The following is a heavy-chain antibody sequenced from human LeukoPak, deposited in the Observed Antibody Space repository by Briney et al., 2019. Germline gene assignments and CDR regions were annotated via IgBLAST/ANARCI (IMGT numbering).Heavy chain of an antibody. CDR2: IIPIFGTA. Sequence: GSSVKVSCKASGGTFSSYAISWVRQAPGQGLERMGGIIPIFGTANYAQKFQGRVTITADKSTSTAYMELSSLRSEDTAVYYCARAFGGASGAFDIWGQGTMVTVSS. V-gene: IGHV1-69*06. D-gene: IGHD3-16*01. CDR1: GGTFSSYA. J-gene: IGHJ3*02. CDR3: ARAFGGASGAFDI.